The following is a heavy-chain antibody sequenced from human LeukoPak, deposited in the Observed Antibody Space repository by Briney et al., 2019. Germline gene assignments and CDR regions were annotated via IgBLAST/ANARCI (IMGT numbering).Heavy chain of an antibody. CDR2: MYTSGST. J-gene: IGHJ3*02. Sequence: SETLSLTCTVSGASIGSYYWSWIRQPAGKGLEWIGRMYTSGSTNYNPSLRSRVTMSADTSKNQLSLRLSSVTAADTAVYYCARGVMTAIFAFDIWGQGTMVTVSS. D-gene: IGHD2-21*02. CDR3: ARGVMTAIFAFDI. V-gene: IGHV4-4*07. CDR1: GASIGSYY.